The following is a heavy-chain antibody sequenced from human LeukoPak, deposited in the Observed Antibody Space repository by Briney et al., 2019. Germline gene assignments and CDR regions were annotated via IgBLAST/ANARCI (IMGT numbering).Heavy chain of an antibody. V-gene: IGHV3-48*01. CDR3: GRDYKYAFDN. CDR2: IGIDSGNT. Sequence: GGSLRLSCAASGFTFSDYSMNWVRQAPGKGLEWISYIGIDSGNTKYADSVKGRFTISGDKAKNSLYLQMNSLRVEDTAVYYCGRDYKYAFDNWGQGTLVTVSS. D-gene: IGHD5-24*01. J-gene: IGHJ4*02. CDR1: GFTFSDYS.